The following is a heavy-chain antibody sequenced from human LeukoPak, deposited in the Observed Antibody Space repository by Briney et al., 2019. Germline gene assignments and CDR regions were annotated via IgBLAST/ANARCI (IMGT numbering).Heavy chain of an antibody. CDR2: ISAYNGNT. D-gene: IGHD3-9*01. Sequence: ASVKVSCKASGYTFTSYGISWVRQAPGQGLEWMGWISAYNGNTNYAQKLQGRVTMTTDTSTSTAYMELRSLRSDDTAVYYCARVALYYDILTGYMSGNWFDPWGQGTLVTVSS. V-gene: IGHV1-18*01. J-gene: IGHJ5*02. CDR3: ARVALYYDILTGYMSGNWFDP. CDR1: GYTFTSYG.